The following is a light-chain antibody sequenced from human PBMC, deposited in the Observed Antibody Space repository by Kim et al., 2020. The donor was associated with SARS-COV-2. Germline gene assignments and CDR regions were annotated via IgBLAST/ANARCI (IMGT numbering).Light chain of an antibody. CDR1: SSDVGDFNF. CDR2: DVS. CDR3: CSYAGSFTWV. Sequence: GQSVTISCTGTSSDVGDFNFVSWYQHPPGEAPQLMIYDVSKRPSGVPDRFSGSKSGNTASLTISGLQAEDEADYYCCSYAGSFTWVFGGGTQLTVL. J-gene: IGLJ3*02. V-gene: IGLV2-11*01.